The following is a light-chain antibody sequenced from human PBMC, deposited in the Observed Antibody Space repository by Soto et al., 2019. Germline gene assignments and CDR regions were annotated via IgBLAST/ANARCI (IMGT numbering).Light chain of an antibody. CDR3: QKYNNWPRK. Sequence: EIVMTPSPATLSVSPVERATLSCRASQSVTSNLTWFQQRPGRAPRLLIYAASTRATGIPPRFSGSGSGTEFTLTISSLQSEDFAVYYCQKYNNWPRKCGQGTKGDIK. J-gene: IGKJ1*01. V-gene: IGKV3-15*01. CDR2: AAS. CDR1: QSVTSN.